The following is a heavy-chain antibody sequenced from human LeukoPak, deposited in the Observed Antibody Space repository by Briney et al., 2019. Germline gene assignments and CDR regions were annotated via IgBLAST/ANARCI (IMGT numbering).Heavy chain of an antibody. D-gene: IGHD5-12*01. Sequence: PSETLSLTCAVYGGSSRGFYWIWIRQTSGKGLEWIGEINHSGSTNYNPSLKSRVTMSVDTSKNQFSLNLRSMTAADAGIYYCAREDIAGRVTTILPYWGQGTPVTVSS. CDR3: AREDIAGRVTTILPY. CDR1: GGSSRGFY. J-gene: IGHJ4*02. CDR2: INHSGST. V-gene: IGHV4-34*01.